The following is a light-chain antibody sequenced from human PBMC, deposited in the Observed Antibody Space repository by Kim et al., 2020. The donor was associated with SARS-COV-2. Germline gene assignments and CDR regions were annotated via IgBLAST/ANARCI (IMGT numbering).Light chain of an antibody. CDR1: SLRSSY. J-gene: IGLJ2*01. V-gene: IGLV3-19*01. CDR2: GKD. CDR3: YSRDTNGNYVL. Sequence: SSELTQDPTVSVALGQTVRITCQGDSLRSSYAAWYQQRPGPAPVLVIYGKDNRPSGIPDRFSGSSSGNTATLTITGAQADDEADYYCYSRDTNGNYVLFG.